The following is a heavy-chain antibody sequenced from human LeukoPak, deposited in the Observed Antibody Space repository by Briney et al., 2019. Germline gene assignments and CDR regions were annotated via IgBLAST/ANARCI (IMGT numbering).Heavy chain of an antibody. V-gene: IGHV3-74*01. CDR3: AKDHYWSIDY. CDR2: IKGDGIST. Sequence: GGSPRLSCAASGFDFSSNWMHWVRHAPGQGLVWVSRIKGDGISTNYADSVKGRFTISRDIAKNTLYLQMNSLRAEDTGVYYCAKDHYWSIDYWGRGTLVTVSS. J-gene: IGHJ4*02. CDR1: GFDFSSNW. D-gene: IGHD3-3*01.